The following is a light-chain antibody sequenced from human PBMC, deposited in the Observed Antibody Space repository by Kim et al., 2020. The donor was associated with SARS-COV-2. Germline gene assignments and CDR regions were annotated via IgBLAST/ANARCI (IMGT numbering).Light chain of an antibody. Sequence: EFVLTQSPGTLSLSPGERATLSCRASQTVASSYLAWYQQNPGQAPRLLIYSTSTRATGIPDRFIGSWSGTDFTLTITSLEPEDFVVYYCQHRSTFGQGTKVDIK. CDR1: QTVASSY. CDR3: QHRST. V-gene: IGKV3-20*01. J-gene: IGKJ1*01. CDR2: STS.